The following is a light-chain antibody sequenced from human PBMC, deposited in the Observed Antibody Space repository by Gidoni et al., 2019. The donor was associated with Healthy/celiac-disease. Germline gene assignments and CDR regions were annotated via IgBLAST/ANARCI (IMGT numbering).Light chain of an antibody. CDR1: QSGSSN. J-gene: IGKJ5*01. CDR3: QSEIT. V-gene: IGKV3D-15*01. Sequence: EIEMTQSPATLSGSPGARDNLSCRASQSGSSNFAWYQQKTGQAPRPLIYGASTRATGIPARFGGSGSGTVFTLTINSLQSEAFAVYYFQSEITFGQGTRLEIK. CDR2: GAS.